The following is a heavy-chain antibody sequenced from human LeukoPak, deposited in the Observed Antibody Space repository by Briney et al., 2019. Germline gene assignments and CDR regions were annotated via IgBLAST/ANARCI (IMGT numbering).Heavy chain of an antibody. CDR1: GFTFSSYS. Sequence: GGSLRLSCVGSGFTFSSYSMSWVRQAPGKGLEWVSGITGRGESIYYAGSVKGRFTISRDDSKNTLYLQMNSLRAEDTAVYYCAKDRRLAAFDYGGQGTLVTVSS. CDR3: AKDRRLAAFDY. J-gene: IGHJ4*02. V-gene: IGHV3-23*01. CDR2: ITGRGESI. D-gene: IGHD6-25*01.